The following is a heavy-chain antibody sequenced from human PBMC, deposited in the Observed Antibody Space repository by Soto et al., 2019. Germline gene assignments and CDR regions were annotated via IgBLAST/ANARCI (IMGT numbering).Heavy chain of an antibody. Sequence: EVQLGESGGGLVKPGGSLRLSCISSGFTFRTYTMNWVSQAPGKGLEWVSGIRGFSPYTFYAESVKGRFTISRDNAKNSPYLQMNSLRAEDTAVYYCARDRGYDAHDYYYNAMDVWGQGTTVTVSS. CDR3: ARDRGYDAHDYYYNAMDV. J-gene: IGHJ6*02. V-gene: IGHV3-21*01. CDR1: GFTFRTYT. CDR2: IRGFSPYT. D-gene: IGHD3-10*01.